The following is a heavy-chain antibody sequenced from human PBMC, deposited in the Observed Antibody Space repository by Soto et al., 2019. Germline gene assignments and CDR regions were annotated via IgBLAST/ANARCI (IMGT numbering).Heavy chain of an antibody. V-gene: IGHV1-24*01. Sequence: GASVKVSCKVSGYTLTELSMHWVRQAPGKGLEWMGGFDPEDGETIYAQKFQGRVTMTEDTSTDTAYMELSSLRSEDTAVYYCATNPAYDFWSGYYSYFDYWGQGTLVTVSS. CDR3: ATNPAYDFWSGYYSYFDY. J-gene: IGHJ4*02. CDR2: FDPEDGET. CDR1: GYTLTELS. D-gene: IGHD3-3*01.